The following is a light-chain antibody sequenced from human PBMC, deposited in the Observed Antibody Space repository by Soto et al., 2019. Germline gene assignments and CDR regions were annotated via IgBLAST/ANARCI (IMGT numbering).Light chain of an antibody. CDR3: QQYSSFSRT. CDR2: TAS. CDR1: QSISAW. V-gene: IGKV1-5*03. Sequence: DIQMTQSPSTLSASVGDRVTITCRASQSISAWLAWYQQKPGKAPKLLIYTASTLEMGVPSRFSGSGSGSEFTLTISSLQPDDFATYYCQQYSSFSRTFGQGTKVEIK. J-gene: IGKJ1*01.